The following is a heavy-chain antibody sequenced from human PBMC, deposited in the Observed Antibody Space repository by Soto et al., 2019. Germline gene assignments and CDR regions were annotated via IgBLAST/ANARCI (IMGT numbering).Heavy chain of an antibody. CDR2: IIPIFGTA. D-gene: IGHD2-15*01. CDR3: ARGPEPVGYCSGGSCYYFDY. CDR1: GGTFSSYA. J-gene: IGHJ4*02. V-gene: IGHV1-69*01. Sequence: QVQLVQSGAEVKKPGSSVKVSCKASGGTFSSYAISWVRQAPGQGLEWMGGIIPIFGTANYAQKFQGRVTITADESTSTAYMELSSLRSEDTDVYYCARGPEPVGYCSGGSCYYFDYWGQGTLVTVSS.